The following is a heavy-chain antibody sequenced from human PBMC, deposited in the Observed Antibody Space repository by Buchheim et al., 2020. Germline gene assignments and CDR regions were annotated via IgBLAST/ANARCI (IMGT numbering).Heavy chain of an antibody. Sequence: EVQLVESGGGLVQPGGSLRLSCAASGFTFSSYEMNWVRQAPGKGLEWVSYISSSGSTIYYADSVKGRFTISRDNAKNSLYLQMNSLRAEDTAVYYCARDLKTYYYDSSGYYPGAFDIRGQGT. V-gene: IGHV3-48*03. CDR3: ARDLKTYYYDSSGYYPGAFDI. D-gene: IGHD3-22*01. J-gene: IGHJ3*02. CDR1: GFTFSSYE. CDR2: ISSSGSTI.